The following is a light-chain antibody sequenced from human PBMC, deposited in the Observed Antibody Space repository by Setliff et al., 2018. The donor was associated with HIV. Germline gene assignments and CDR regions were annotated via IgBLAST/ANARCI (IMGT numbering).Light chain of an antibody. Sequence: QSALTQPASVSGSPGQSITISCTGTSSDVGGYDYVSWYQQHPGKAPELMIYDVTNRPAGLSNRFSGSKSGNTASLTISGLQAEDEADYYCSSYTSGTTRVVFGGGTKVTV. CDR1: SSDVGGYDY. CDR3: SSYTSGTTRVV. V-gene: IGLV2-14*03. J-gene: IGLJ2*01. CDR2: DVT.